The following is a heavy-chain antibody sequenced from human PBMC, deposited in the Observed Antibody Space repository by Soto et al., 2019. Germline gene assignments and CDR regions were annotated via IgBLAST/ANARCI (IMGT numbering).Heavy chain of an antibody. V-gene: IGHV3-48*01. J-gene: IGHJ5*02. Sequence: EVQLVESGGGLVQPGGSLRLSCAASGFTFSSYSMNWVRQAPGKGLEWVSYISSSSSTIYYADSVKGRFTISRDNAKNSLYLQMNSLRAEDTAVYYCARVDGANWFDPWGQGTLVTVSS. CDR3: ARVDGANWFDP. CDR2: ISSSSSTI. D-gene: IGHD1-26*01. CDR1: GFTFSSYS.